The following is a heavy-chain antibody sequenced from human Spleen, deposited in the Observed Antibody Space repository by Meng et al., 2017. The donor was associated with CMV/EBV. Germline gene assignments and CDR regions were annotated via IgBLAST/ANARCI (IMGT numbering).Heavy chain of an antibody. D-gene: IGHD2/OR15-2a*01. J-gene: IGHJ6*02. CDR2: IRYDGSNK. CDR1: GFNFSTHG. V-gene: IGHV3-30*02. CDR3: AKALSDNSYYYYYGMDV. Sequence: GESLKISCAASGFNFSTHGIHWVRQAPGKGLEWVAFIRYDGSNKDYADSVKGRFTISRDNSKNTLYLQMNSLRADDTAVYSCAKALSDNSYYYYYGMDVWGQGTTVTVSS.